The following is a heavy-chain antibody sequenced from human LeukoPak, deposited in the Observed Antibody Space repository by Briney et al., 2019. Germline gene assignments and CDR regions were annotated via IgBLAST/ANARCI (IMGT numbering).Heavy chain of an antibody. CDR2: IKTKTDSGTT. J-gene: IGHJ4*02. CDR3: TTDSSGWHFDY. Sequence: GGSLRLSCAASGFTFGYAWMSWVRQAPGKGPEWVGRIKTKTDSGTTDYAAPVKGRFTISRDDSKNTVYLQMNSLKTEDTAVYYCTTDSSGWHFDYWGRGTLVTVSS. V-gene: IGHV3-15*01. CDR1: GFTFGYAW. D-gene: IGHD6-19*01.